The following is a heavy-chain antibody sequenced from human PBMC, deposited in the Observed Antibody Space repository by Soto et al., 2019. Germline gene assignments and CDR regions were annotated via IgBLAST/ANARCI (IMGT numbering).Heavy chain of an antibody. V-gene: IGHV1-58*01. Sequence: QMQLVQSGPEVKKPGTSVKVSCKASGFTFTSSAVQWVRQARGQRLEWIGWIVVGSGNTNYAQKFQERVTITRDMSTSTAYMELSSLRSEDTAVFYCAARGAIMGYYCGLDVWGQGTTVTVSS. CDR2: IVVGSGNT. D-gene: IGHD3-16*01. CDR1: GFTFTSSA. J-gene: IGHJ6*02. CDR3: AARGAIMGYYCGLDV.